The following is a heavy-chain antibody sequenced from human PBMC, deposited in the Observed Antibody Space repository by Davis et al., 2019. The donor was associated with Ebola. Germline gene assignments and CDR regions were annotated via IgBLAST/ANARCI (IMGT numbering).Heavy chain of an antibody. D-gene: IGHD6-19*01. J-gene: IGHJ4*02. V-gene: IGHV3-21*01. CDR2: ISSSSSYI. CDR3: ARLEDSGWTHDN. CDR1: GFSFSSYA. Sequence: PGGSLRLSCAASGFSFSSYAMNWVRQAPGKGLDWVSFISSSSSYIYYADSVKGRFTISRDNAKNSLYLQMNSLRDEDTAVYYCARLEDSGWTHDNRGQGTLVTVSS.